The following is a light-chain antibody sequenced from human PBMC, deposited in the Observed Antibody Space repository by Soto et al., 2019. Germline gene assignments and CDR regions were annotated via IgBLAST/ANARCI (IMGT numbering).Light chain of an antibody. V-gene: IGLV2-8*01. CDR1: SSDVGNYDY. J-gene: IGLJ2*01. CDR3: SSFAGSNNLI. Sequence: QSVLTQPPSASGSPGQSVTISCTGTSSDVGNYDYVSWYQQHPGKAPKLIIYEVTKRPSGVPGRFSGSRSGNTASLTVSGLQAEDEADYYCSSFAGSNNLIFGGGTKLTVL. CDR2: EVT.